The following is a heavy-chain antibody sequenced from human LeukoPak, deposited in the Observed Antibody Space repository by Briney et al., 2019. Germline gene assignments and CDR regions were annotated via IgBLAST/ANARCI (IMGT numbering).Heavy chain of an antibody. CDR3: ARHCSYSAPCFDY. CDR1: GGSFSGHY. CDR2: INQRGSS. Sequence: PSETLSLTCAVYGGSFSGHYWSWVRQPPGKGLEWIGEINQRGSSNYKPSLKSRVTISVDTSKNQFSLRLSSVTAADTAVYYCARHCSYSAPCFDYWGQGTLVTVSS. D-gene: IGHD2-21*01. V-gene: IGHV4-34*01. J-gene: IGHJ4*02.